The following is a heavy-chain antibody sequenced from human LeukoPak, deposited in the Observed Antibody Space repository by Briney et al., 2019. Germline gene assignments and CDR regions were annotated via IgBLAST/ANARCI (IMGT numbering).Heavy chain of an antibody. D-gene: IGHD6-13*01. Sequence: PGGSLRLSCAASGFTFSSYSTNWVRQAPGKGLEWVSYISSSSSTIYYADSVKGRFTISRDNAKNSLYLQMNSLRAEDTAVYYCARGMGIAAAAPRLRFDPWGQGTLLTVSS. CDR3: ARGMGIAAAAPRLRFDP. V-gene: IGHV3-48*01. CDR1: GFTFSSYS. CDR2: ISSSSSTI. J-gene: IGHJ5*02.